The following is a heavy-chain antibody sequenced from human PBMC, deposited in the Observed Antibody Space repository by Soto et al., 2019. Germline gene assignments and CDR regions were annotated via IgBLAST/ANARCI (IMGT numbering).Heavy chain of an antibody. V-gene: IGHV1-18*01. CDR3: ATSSYSTSWCGHYNMDV. CDR1: GYTFRSQG. CDR2: IRVYNGKT. D-gene: IGHD3-10*01. J-gene: IGHJ6*03. Sequence: QVHLVQSGTEVKKPGASVKVSCKTSGYTFRSQGITWVRQAPGQGLEWMGCIRVYNGKTYYEESLQGRVTMTTDTSTSTAYIALRNLRSDDTAVSSCATSSYSTSWCGHYNMDVWGQGTTVTVSS.